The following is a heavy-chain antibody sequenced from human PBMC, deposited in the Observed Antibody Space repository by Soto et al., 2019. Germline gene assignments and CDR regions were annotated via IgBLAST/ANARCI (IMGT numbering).Heavy chain of an antibody. V-gene: IGHV6-1*01. D-gene: IGHD6-13*01. CDR3: ARGRNSAFDF. CDR1: GDSVFTDGVA. J-gene: IGHJ4*02. CDR2: TWYTSGWNS. Sequence: PSQTLSLTCAISGDSVFTDGVAWNWIRQSPSRGLEWLGRTWYTSGWNSDYALSVKRRITVTPDSSKNQFSLQLSSVTPEDTAVYYCARGRNSAFDFWGQGTLVTVSS.